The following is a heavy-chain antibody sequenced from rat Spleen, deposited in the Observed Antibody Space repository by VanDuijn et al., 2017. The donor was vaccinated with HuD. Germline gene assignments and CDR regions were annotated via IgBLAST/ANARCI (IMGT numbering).Heavy chain of an antibody. CDR1: GYSITNNY. Sequence: EVQLQKSGPGLVKPSQSLSLTCSVTGYSITNNYWGWIRKFPGNKMEWMGYISYSGSTSYNPSLKSRISITRDTSKNQFFLQLNSVTTEDTATYSCARSRYFDYWGQGVMVTVSS. CDR2: ISYSGST. V-gene: IGHV3-1*01. CDR3: ARSRYFDY. J-gene: IGHJ2*01.